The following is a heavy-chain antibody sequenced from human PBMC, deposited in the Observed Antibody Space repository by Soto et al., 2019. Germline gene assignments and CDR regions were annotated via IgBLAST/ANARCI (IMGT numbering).Heavy chain of an antibody. CDR1: GYTFTSYA. Sequence: GASVKVSFQASGYTFTSYAMHWVRQAPGQRLEWMGWINAGNGNTKYSQKFQGRVTITRDTSASTAYMELSSLRSEDTAVYYCARESGYYVYASDIWGQGTMVTGSS. CDR3: ARESGYYVYASDI. V-gene: IGHV1-3*01. CDR2: INAGNGNT. D-gene: IGHD1-26*01. J-gene: IGHJ3*02.